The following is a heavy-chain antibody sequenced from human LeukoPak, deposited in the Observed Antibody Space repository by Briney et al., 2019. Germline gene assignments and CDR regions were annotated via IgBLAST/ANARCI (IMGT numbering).Heavy chain of an antibody. D-gene: IGHD6-19*01. J-gene: IGHJ4*02. CDR2: INPSGGST. Sequence: ASVKVSCKASGYTFTSYYMHWVRQAPGRGLEWMGIINPSGGSTSYARKFQGRVTMTRDTSTSTVYMELSSLRSEDTAVYYCASLGTRGGWFLDYWGQGTLVTVSS. CDR3: ASLGTRGGWFLDY. CDR1: GYTFTSYY. V-gene: IGHV1-46*01.